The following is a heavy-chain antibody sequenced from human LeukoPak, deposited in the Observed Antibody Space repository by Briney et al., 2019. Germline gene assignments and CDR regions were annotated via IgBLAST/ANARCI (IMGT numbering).Heavy chain of an antibody. CDR2: IRYDGSNK. J-gene: IGHJ6*03. Sequence: AGGSLRLSCAGSGFTFSSYGMHWVRQAPGKGLEWGAFIRYDGSNKYYADYVKGRFTISRDNSNNTMYLQMNSLRAEDTAVYYCAKDYCSSTSCIPGDYYYYYMDVWGKGTTVTVSS. CDR3: AKDYCSSTSCIPGDYYYYYMDV. D-gene: IGHD2-2*01. CDR1: GFTFSSYG. V-gene: IGHV3-30*02.